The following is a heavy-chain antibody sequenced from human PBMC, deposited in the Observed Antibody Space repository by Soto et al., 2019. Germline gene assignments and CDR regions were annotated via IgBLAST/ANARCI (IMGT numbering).Heavy chain of an antibody. V-gene: IGHV1-18*01. CDR2: ISAYNGNT. CDR3: ARTGYYYDGSFRAV. CDR1: GYTFTSYG. D-gene: IGHD3-22*01. J-gene: IGHJ6*04. Sequence: QVQLVQSGAEVKKPGASVKVSCKASGYTFTSYGISWVRQAPGQGLEWMGWISAYNGNTNYAQKLQGRVTMTTDTPTSTANRERRTLRSDDTAVYYWARTGYYYDGSFRAVGGKGPTFPVSS.